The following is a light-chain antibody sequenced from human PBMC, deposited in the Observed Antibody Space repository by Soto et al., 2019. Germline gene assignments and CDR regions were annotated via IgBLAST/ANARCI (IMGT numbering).Light chain of an antibody. J-gene: IGLJ1*01. CDR3: SSYTSSSTFPCV. Sequence: QSVLTQPASVSGSPGQSITISCTGTSSEVVGYNYVSWYQQHPGKAPNVLIYDVSDRPSGVSNRFSGSRSGNTASLTISGLQAEDEADYYCSSYTSSSTFPCVFGTGTKVTVL. CDR1: SSEVVGYNY. CDR2: DVS. V-gene: IGLV2-14*01.